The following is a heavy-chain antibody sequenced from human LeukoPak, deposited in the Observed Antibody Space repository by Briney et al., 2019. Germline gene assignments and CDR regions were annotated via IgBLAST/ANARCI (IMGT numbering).Heavy chain of an antibody. CDR2: ISWNSGSI. V-gene: IGHV3-9*01. CDR1: GFTFDDYA. Sequence: PGGSLRLSCAASGFTFDDYAMHWVRQAPGKGLEWVSGISWNSGSIGYADSVKGRFTISRDNAKNSLYLQMNSLRAEDTALYYCAKDTTILLWFGELGAFDIWGQGTMVTVSS. D-gene: IGHD3-10*01. J-gene: IGHJ3*02. CDR3: AKDTTILLWFGELGAFDI.